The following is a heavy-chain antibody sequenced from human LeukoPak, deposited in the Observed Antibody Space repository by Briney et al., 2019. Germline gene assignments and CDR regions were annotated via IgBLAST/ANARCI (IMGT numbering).Heavy chain of an antibody. Sequence: SESLSLTCTVSGGSISSYYWSWIRQPPGKGLEWIGYIYYSGSTNYNPSLKSRVTISVDTSKNQFSLKLNSMTAADTAVYYCARHGRANGLDIWGQGTMVT. CDR1: GGSISSYY. D-gene: IGHD2-8*01. CDR3: ARHGRANGLDI. J-gene: IGHJ3*02. V-gene: IGHV4-59*08. CDR2: IYYSGST.